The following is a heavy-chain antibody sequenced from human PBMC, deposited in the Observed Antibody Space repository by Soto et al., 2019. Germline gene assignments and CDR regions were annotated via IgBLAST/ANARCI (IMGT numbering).Heavy chain of an antibody. Sequence: SVKVSCKASGGTFSSYAISWVRQAPGQGLEWMGGIIPIFGTANYAQKFQGRVTITADESTSTAYMELSSLRSEDTAVYFCARDISRRQTYYGMDVWGQGTTVTVSS. CDR2: IIPIFGTA. CDR3: ARDISRRQTYYGMDV. V-gene: IGHV1-69*13. D-gene: IGHD2-21*01. J-gene: IGHJ6*02. CDR1: GGTFSSYA.